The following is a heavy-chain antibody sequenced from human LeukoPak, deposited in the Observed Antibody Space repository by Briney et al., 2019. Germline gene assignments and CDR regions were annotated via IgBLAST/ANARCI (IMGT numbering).Heavy chain of an antibody. CDR1: GFTFSSYG. V-gene: IGHV3-30*03. CDR3: ARVRYDSGWYDY. Sequence: GGSLRLSCAASGFTFSSYGMHWVRQAPGKGLEWVAVMSYDGSNKYYADSVKGRFTISRDNSKNTLYLQMNSLRAEDTAVYYCARVRYDSGWYDYWGQGAQVIVSS. J-gene: IGHJ4*02. CDR2: MSYDGSNK. D-gene: IGHD6-19*01.